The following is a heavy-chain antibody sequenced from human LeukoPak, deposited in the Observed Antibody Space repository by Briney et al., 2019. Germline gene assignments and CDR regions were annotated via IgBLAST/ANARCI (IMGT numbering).Heavy chain of an antibody. Sequence: SVKVSCKASGGTFSSYAISWVRQAPGQGLEWMGRIIPGLATPEYAQKFQGRVTITTDESTSTVYMEMSGLRSEDTALYYCARGGTLTTSYYYYYMDVWGKGTTVTVSS. CDR1: GGTFSSYA. D-gene: IGHD4-11*01. V-gene: IGHV1-69*11. CDR3: ARGGTLTTSYYYYYMDV. CDR2: IIPGLATP. J-gene: IGHJ6*03.